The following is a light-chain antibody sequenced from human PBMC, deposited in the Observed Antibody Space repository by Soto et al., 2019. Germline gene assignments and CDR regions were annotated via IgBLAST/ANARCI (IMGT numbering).Light chain of an antibody. V-gene: IGLV2-8*01. CDR3: NSDGGNNNVV. J-gene: IGLJ3*02. CDR2: EVT. Sequence: QSALTQPPSASGSPGQSVTISCSGISSDIGGRNFVSWYQQHPGKAPKLIIYEVTKRPSGVPDRFSGSKSGNTASLTVAGLQAEEEADYHCNSDGGNNNVVFGGGTKVTVL. CDR1: SSDIGGRNF.